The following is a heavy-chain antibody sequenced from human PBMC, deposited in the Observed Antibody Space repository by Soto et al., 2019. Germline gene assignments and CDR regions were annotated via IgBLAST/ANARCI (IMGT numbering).Heavy chain of an antibody. D-gene: IGHD6-19*01. CDR1: GFSFSNYT. CDR3: ARDLKVAASNSYFYYGMDV. V-gene: IGHV3-21*01. Sequence: GGSLRLSCAASGFSFSNYTMNWVHQAPGKGLDWLSSISRSSSNIFYADSVKGRFTVSRDNANNLLYLQLNSLSAEDTAIYYCARDLKVAASNSYFYYGMDVWGQGTTVTVSS. J-gene: IGHJ6*02. CDR2: ISRSSSNI.